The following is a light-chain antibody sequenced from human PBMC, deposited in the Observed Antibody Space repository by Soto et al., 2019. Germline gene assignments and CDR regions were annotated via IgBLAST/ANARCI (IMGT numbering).Light chain of an antibody. V-gene: IGKV3-15*01. CDR3: QQYNNWPPT. J-gene: IGKJ5*01. Sequence: EIVITTYPAPPSVSPGGKATLSRRASQSVSSNLAWYQQKPGQAPRLLIYGASTRATGIPARFSGSGSGTEFTLTISSLQSEDFAVYYCQQYNNWPPTFGQGTRLE. CDR1: QSVSSN. CDR2: GAS.